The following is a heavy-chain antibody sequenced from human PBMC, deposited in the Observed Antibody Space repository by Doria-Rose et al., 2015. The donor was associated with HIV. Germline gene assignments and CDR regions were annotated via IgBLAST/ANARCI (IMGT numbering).Heavy chain of an antibody. CDR3: ARIKSSRWYHKYYFDF. CDR2: IFADDES. CDR1: GVSLSSPGMG. D-gene: IGHD6-13*01. J-gene: IGHJ4*02. Sequence: QESGPVLVKPTETLTLTCTVSGVSLSSPGMGVSWIRQPPGKALEWLANIFADDESSYKTSLKSRLTISRGTSKSQVVLTMTDMDPVDTATYYCARIKSSRWYHKYYFDFWGQGTLVIASA. V-gene: IGHV2-26*01.